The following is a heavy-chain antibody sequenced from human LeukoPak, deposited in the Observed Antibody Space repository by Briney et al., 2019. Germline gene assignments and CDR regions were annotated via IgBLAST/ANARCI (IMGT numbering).Heavy chain of an antibody. CDR3: ARMEIAAAGTGGFDY. J-gene: IGHJ4*02. V-gene: IGHV2-70*11. CDR2: IDWDDDK. D-gene: IGHD6-13*01. Sequence: SGPTLVNPTQTLTLTCTFSGFSLSTSGMCVSWIRQPPGKALGWLARIDWDDDKYYSTSLKTRLTISKDTSKNQVVLTLTNMDPVDTATYYCARMEIAAAGTGGFDYWGQGTLVTVSS. CDR1: GFSLSTSGMC.